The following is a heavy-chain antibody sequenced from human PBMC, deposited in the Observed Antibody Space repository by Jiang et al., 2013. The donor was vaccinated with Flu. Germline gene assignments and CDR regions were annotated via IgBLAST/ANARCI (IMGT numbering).Heavy chain of an antibody. V-gene: IGHV4-34*01. D-gene: IGHD3-16*01. Sequence: GSGLVKPSETLSLTCAVYGGSFSGYYWSWIRQPPGKGLEWIGEINHSGSTNYNPSLKSRVTISVDTSKNQFSLKLSSVTAADTAVYYCARGLGGYPDYWGQGTLVTVSS. CDR3: ARGLGGYPDY. CDR1: GGSFSGYY. CDR2: INHSGST. J-gene: IGHJ4*02.